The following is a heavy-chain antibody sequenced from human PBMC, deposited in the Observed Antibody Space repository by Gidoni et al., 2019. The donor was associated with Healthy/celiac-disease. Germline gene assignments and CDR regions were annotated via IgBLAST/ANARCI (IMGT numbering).Heavy chain of an antibody. CDR2: IYYSGST. CDR1: GGSISSRSYY. D-gene: IGHD3-22*01. V-gene: IGHV4-39*07. J-gene: IGHJ4*02. Sequence: QLQLQESGPGLVKPSETLSLTCTVSGGSISSRSYYWGWIRQPPGKGLEWIGSIYYSGSTYYNPSLKSRVTISVDTSKNQFSLKLSSVTAADTAVYYCARVPNYYDSSGYLGGYFDYWGQGTLVTVSS. CDR3: ARVPNYYDSSGYLGGYFDY.